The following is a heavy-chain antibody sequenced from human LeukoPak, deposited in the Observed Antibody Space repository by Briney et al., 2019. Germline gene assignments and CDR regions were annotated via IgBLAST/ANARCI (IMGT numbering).Heavy chain of an antibody. CDR1: GGSFSGYS. Sequence: SETLSLTCAVYGGSFSGYSWSWIRQPPGKGLEWIGEINHSGSTNYNPSLKSRVTISVDTSKNQFSLKLSSVTAADTAVYYCARGHRYYGMDVWGQGTTVTVSS. CDR2: INHSGST. V-gene: IGHV4-34*01. J-gene: IGHJ6*02. CDR3: ARGHRYYGMDV.